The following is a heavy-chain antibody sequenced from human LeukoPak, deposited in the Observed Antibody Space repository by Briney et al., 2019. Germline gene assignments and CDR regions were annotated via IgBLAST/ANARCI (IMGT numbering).Heavy chain of an antibody. D-gene: IGHD3-16*01. J-gene: IGHJ4*02. CDR3: ASGGGYAYY. CDR1: GGSFSGYY. V-gene: IGHV4-34*01. Sequence: SETLSLTCAVYGGSFSGYYWSWIRQPPGKGLEWIGEINHSGSTNYNPSLKSRVTISVDTSKNQFPLKLSSVTAADTAVYYCASGGGYAYYWGQGTLVTVSS. CDR2: INHSGST.